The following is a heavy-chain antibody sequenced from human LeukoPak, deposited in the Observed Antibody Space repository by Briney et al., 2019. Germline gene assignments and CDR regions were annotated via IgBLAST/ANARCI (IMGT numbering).Heavy chain of an antibody. Sequence: GGSLRLSCAASGFTFSNAWMSWVRQAPAKGLEWVSAISASGATTNYADSVKGRFTISRDNSKNTLYLQMNSLRAEDTAVYYCARETTGYYYGFDYWGQGTLVTVSS. CDR3: ARETTGYYYGFDY. V-gene: IGHV3-23*01. CDR1: GFTFSNAW. CDR2: ISASGATT. J-gene: IGHJ4*02. D-gene: IGHD3-22*01.